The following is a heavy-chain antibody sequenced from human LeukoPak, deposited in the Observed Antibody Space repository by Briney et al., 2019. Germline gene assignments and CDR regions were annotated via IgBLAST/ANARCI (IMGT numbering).Heavy chain of an antibody. CDR1: GGSISSYY. Sequence: SETLSLTCTVSGGSISSYYWSWIRQPPGKGLEWIGYIYYSGSTNYNPSLKSRVTISVDTSKNQFSLKLSSVTAADTAVYYCARPLTISPYDAFDIWGQGTMVTVSS. D-gene: IGHD3-9*01. CDR2: IYYSGST. CDR3: ARPLTISPYDAFDI. J-gene: IGHJ3*02. V-gene: IGHV4-59*01.